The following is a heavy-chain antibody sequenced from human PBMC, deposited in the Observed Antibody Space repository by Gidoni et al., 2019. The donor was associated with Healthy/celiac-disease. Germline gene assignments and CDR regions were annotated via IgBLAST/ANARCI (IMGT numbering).Heavy chain of an antibody. Sequence: EVQLVESGGGLVKPGGSLRLSGAASGVNFRSDSRNWVRPAPGKGLEWVSSISSSSSYIYYADSVKGRFTISRDNAKNSLYLQMNSLRAEDTAVYYCARGGRGYSYGFVNDAFDIWGQGTMVTVSS. CDR1: GVNFRSDS. V-gene: IGHV3-21*01. J-gene: IGHJ3*02. CDR3: ARGGRGYSYGFVNDAFDI. D-gene: IGHD5-18*01. CDR2: ISSSSSYI.